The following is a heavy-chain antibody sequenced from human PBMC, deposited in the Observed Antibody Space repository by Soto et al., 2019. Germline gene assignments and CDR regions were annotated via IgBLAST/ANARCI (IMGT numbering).Heavy chain of an antibody. Sequence: GGSLRLSCEDSGFTFSGYWMSWVHQTPGKGLEWVASIKEDGGEKNYLDSAKGRFTISRDNAKNSLYLQMNSLRVEDTAVYYCASRTLISGSPIPFHYWGQGTLVTSPQ. CDR1: GFTFSGYW. D-gene: IGHD3-10*01. CDR3: ASRTLISGSPIPFHY. J-gene: IGHJ4*02. V-gene: IGHV3-7*01. CDR2: IKEDGGEK.